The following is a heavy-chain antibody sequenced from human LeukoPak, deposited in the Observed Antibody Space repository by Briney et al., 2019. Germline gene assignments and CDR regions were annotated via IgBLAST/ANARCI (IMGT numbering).Heavy chain of an antibody. J-gene: IGHJ4*02. CDR2: IYYSGST. CDR1: GGSISSYY. CDR3: GTPRIDY. Sequence: PSETLSLTCTVSGGSISSYYWSWIRQPPGKGLEWIGYIYYSGSTNYNPSLKSRVTISVDTSKNQFSLKLSSVTAADTAVYYCGTPRIDYWGQGTLVSVSS. V-gene: IGHV4-59*01.